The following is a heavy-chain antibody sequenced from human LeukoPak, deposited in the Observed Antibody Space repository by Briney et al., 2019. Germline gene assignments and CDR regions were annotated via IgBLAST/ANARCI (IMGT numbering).Heavy chain of an antibody. CDR1: GGSISSSSYY. CDR3: ARAREGNDFPFDY. J-gene: IGHJ4*02. CDR2: IYYIGIP. D-gene: IGHD3/OR15-3a*01. Sequence: PSETLSLTCTVSGGSISSSSYYWGWIRQPPGKGLEWIGSIYYIGIPFYNPSLKSRVTISLDTSKNQFSLKLNAMTAADTAVYFCARAREGNDFPFDYWGQGTLVTVSS. V-gene: IGHV4-39*07.